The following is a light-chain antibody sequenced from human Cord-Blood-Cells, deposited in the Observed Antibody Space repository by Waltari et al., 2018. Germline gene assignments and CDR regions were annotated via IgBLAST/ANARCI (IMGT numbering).Light chain of an antibody. J-gene: IGKJ1*01. CDR2: PAS. CDR3: QQYNSFPWT. V-gene: IGKV1-5*03. Sequence: DIQMTQSPSTLSVSVGDRVTITCRASQSIISCLAWYQQKPGKAPKLLIYPASSLESGVPSRFSGSGSGTEFTLTISSLQPDDFAVYYCQQYNSFPWTFGQGTKVEIK. CDR1: QSIISC.